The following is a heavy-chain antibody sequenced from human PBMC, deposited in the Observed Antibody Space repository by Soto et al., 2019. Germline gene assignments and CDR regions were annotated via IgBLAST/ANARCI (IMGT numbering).Heavy chain of an antibody. V-gene: IGHV3-74*01. CDR1: GFTFAKHW. CDR3: ATAELAY. D-gene: IGHD1-7*01. CDR2: RNSDGSTT. J-gene: IGHJ4*02. Sequence: GGSLRLSCAVSGFTFAKHWMHWGRQAPGKGLEWVSRRNSDGSTTDYADSVKGRFTVSRDNAKNTLYLQMNSLRAEDTAVYYCATAELAYWGPGTLVTVSS.